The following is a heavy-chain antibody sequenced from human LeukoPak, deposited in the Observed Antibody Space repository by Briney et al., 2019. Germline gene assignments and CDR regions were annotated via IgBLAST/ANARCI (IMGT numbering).Heavy chain of an antibody. D-gene: IGHD6-19*01. CDR3: ARCPYSSGWYCSNDY. Sequence: GESLKISCKGSGYSFTSYWIGWVRQMPGKGLEWMGIIYPGDSDTRYSPSFQGQVTISADKSISTAYLQWSSLKASDTAMYYCARCPYSSGWYCSNDYWGQGTLVTVSS. V-gene: IGHV5-51*01. CDR1: GYSFTSYW. CDR2: IYPGDSDT. J-gene: IGHJ4*02.